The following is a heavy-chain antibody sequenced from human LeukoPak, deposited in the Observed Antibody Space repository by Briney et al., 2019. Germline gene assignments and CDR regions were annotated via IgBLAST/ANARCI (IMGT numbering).Heavy chain of an antibody. Sequence: GGSLRLSCAASGFTLSKHEMHWVRQAPGKGLEWLSYISTTGSYILYADSVKGRFTISRDTARSSLYLQMNSLRAEDTAVYYCVRDLYDRVGDALDVWGQGTMVAVSS. D-gene: IGHD3-10*02. CDR2: ISTTGSYI. J-gene: IGHJ3*01. CDR3: VRDLYDRVGDALDV. CDR1: GFTLSKHE. V-gene: IGHV3-48*03.